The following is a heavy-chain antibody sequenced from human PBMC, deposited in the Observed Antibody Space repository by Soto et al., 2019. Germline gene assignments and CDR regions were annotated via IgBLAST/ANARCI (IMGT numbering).Heavy chain of an antibody. CDR2: ISSSSTI. CDR3: ARERGSGWTCDY. D-gene: IGHD6-19*01. V-gene: IGHV3-48*01. Sequence: EVQLVESGGDLVQPGGSLRLSCAASGFTFSTYSMNWVRQAPGKGLEWVSSISSSSTIYYADSVKGRFTISRDNVQNSRCLQMHCLRAEDTAVYYCARERGSGWTCDYWGQGTLVTVSS. J-gene: IGHJ4*02. CDR1: GFTFSTYS.